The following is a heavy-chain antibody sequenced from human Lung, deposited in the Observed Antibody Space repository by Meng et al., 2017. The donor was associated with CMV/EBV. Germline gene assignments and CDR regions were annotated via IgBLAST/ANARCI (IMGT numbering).Heavy chain of an antibody. CDR3: ARGSGYYGSGSYYSRYYYGMDV. J-gene: IGHJ6*02. CDR2: IYYSGST. D-gene: IGHD3-10*01. V-gene: IGHV4-59*01. CDR1: GGSSSSYY. Sequence: SETXSLXXAVSGGSSSSYYWSWIRQPPGKRLEWIGYIYYSGSTSYNPSLKSRVTISVDTSKNQFSLKLSSVTAADTAVYYCARGSGYYGSGSYYSRYYYGMDVWGQGTTVXVSS.